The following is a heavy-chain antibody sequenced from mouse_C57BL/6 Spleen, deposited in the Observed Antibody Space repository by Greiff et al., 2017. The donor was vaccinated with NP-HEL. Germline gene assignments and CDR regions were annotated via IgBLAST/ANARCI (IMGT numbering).Heavy chain of an antibody. Sequence: QLQQPGAELVTPLASVPLSFPSSVSPFPLSLLPLFPPLPFRCLEWIGRIDPNSGGTKYNEKFKSKATLTVDKPSSTAYMQLSSLTSEDSAVYYCARDGYTYAMDYWGQGTSVTVSS. CDR2: IDPNSGGT. J-gene: IGHJ4*01. D-gene: IGHD2-3*01. V-gene: IGHV1-72*01. CDR3: ARDGYTYAMDY. CDR1: VSPFPLSL.